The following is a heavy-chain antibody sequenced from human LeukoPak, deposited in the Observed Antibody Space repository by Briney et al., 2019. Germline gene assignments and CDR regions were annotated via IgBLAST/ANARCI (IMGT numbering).Heavy chain of an antibody. CDR1: GFTVSSNY. V-gene: IGHV3-23*01. CDR3: AKSYNGYESKPDY. CDR2: ISNSGGRT. D-gene: IGHD5-12*01. J-gene: IGHJ4*02. Sequence: GGSLRLSCAASGFTVSSNYMSWVRQAPGKGLEWVSSISNSGGRTFYTDSVKGRFTISRDNSKITLYLQMNSLRAEDTAVYYCAKSYNGYESKPDYWGQGTLVTVSS.